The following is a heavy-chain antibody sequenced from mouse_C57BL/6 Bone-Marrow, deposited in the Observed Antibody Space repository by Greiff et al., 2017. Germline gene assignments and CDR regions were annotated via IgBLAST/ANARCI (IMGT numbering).Heavy chain of an antibody. D-gene: IGHD1-1*01. CDR2: IYPGSGST. Sequence: QVQLQQPGAELVKPGASVKMSCKASGYTFTSYWITWVKQRPGQGLEWIGDIYPGSGSTNYNEKFKSNATLTVDTSSSTAYMQLSSLTSEDSAVYYCARSGSSYDWFAYWGQGTLVTVSA. CDR1: GYTFTSYW. V-gene: IGHV1-55*01. CDR3: ARSGSSYDWFAY. J-gene: IGHJ3*01.